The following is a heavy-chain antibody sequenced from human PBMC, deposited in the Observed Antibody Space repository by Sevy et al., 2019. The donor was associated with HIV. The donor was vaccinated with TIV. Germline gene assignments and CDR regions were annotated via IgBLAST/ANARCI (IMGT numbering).Heavy chain of an antibody. CDR1: GFTFSSYS. CDR3: ARAGPPAYYYDSSGIGGDAFDI. CDR2: ISSSSSTI. J-gene: IGHJ3*02. Sequence: GSLRLSCAASGFTFSSYSMNWVRQAPGKGLEWVSYISSSSSTIYYADSVKGRFTISRDNAKNSLYLQMNSLRDEDTAVYYCARAGPPAYYYDSSGIGGDAFDIWGQGTMVTVSS. D-gene: IGHD3-22*01. V-gene: IGHV3-48*02.